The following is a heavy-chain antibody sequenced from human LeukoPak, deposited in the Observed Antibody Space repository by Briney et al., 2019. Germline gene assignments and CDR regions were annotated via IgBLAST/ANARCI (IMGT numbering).Heavy chain of an antibody. CDR2: ISYDGSNK. Sequence: GGSLRLSCAASGFTFSSYWMSWVRQAPGKGLEWVAVISYDGSNKYYADSVKGRFTISRDNSKNTLYLQMNSLRAEDTAVYYCAIYGDPDYWGQGTLVTVSS. J-gene: IGHJ4*02. V-gene: IGHV3-30-3*01. CDR1: GFTFSSYW. CDR3: AIYGDPDY. D-gene: IGHD4-17*01.